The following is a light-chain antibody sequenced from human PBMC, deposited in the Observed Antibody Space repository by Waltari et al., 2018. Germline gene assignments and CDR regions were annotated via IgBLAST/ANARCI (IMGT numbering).Light chain of an antibody. J-gene: IGLJ3*02. CDR3: CSYAGIWV. Sequence: QSALTQPRSVSGSPGQSVTISCAGTGSDVGDFNSVSWYQQHPGKAPKLVIFDVTKRPSGVPDRFSGSKSGTSASLTVSGLQAEDEADYYSCSYAGIWVFGGGTKLTFL. V-gene: IGLV2-11*01. CDR1: GSDVGDFNS. CDR2: DVT.